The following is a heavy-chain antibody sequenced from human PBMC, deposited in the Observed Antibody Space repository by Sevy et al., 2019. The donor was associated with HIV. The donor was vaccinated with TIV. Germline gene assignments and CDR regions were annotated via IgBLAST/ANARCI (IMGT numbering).Heavy chain of an antibody. CDR1: GYTFTSYG. CDR3: ARGGRMVRGVIMLVYFDY. V-gene: IGHV1-18*04. D-gene: IGHD3-10*01. CDR2: ISAYNGST. Sequence: ASVKVSCKASGYTFTSYGISWVRQAPGQGLEWMGWISAYNGSTNYAQKLQGRVTMTTDTSTSTAYMELRSLRSDDTAVYYYARGGRMVRGVIMLVYFDYWGQGTLVTVSS. J-gene: IGHJ4*02.